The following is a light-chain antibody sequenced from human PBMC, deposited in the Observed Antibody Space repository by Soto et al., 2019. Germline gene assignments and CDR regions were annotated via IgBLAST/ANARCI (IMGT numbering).Light chain of an antibody. V-gene: IGKV2-28*01. J-gene: IGKJ5*01. CDR3: MQAQQTPIT. Sequence: DIVMTQSPLSLPVTPGEPVSISCRSSQSLMHSNEYNYLDWYLQKPEQSPQLLIYVGSNRASGVAHRFRGSGSCTDFTLKISRVEAGDVVVYYCMQAQQTPITFGQGTRLEIK. CDR1: QSLMHSNEYNY. CDR2: VGS.